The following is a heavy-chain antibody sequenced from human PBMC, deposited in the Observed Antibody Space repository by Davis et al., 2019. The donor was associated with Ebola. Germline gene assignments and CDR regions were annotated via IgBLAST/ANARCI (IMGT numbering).Heavy chain of an antibody. CDR3: ARRQYSSSPFDP. CDR1: GGSFSGYY. V-gene: IGHV4-34*01. Sequence: MPSETLSLTCAVYGGSFSGYYWSWIRQPPGKGLEWIGEISHSGSTNYNPSLKSRVTMSVDTSKNQISLKLSSVTAADTAVYYCARRQYSSSPFDPWGQGTLVTVSS. CDR2: ISHSGST. J-gene: IGHJ5*02. D-gene: IGHD6-6*01.